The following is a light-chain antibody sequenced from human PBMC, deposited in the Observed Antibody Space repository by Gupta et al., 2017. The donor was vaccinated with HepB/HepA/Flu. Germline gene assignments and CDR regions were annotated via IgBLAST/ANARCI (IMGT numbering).Light chain of an antibody. CDR2: RNN. J-gene: IGLJ1*01. CDR3: ATWDDSLSGYV. V-gene: IGLV1-47*01. CDR1: SSNIGSNY. Sequence: QSVLTPPPSASGTPGPRATISCSGSSSNIGSNYVYWYQQFPGPAPNLLIYRNNQRPSGVPDRFSGSKSGTAASAAISGLRSDDEADYYCATWDDSLSGYVFGDGTNVTVL.